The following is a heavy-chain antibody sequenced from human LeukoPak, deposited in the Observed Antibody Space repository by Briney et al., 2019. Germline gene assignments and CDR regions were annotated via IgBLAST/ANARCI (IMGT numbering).Heavy chain of an antibody. V-gene: IGHV4-4*02. D-gene: IGHD6-6*01. Sequence: SGTLSLTCAVSGGSISSSNWWTWVRQPPGKGQECIGEIYHSGSTNYNPSLKSRVTISVDNSKNQFSLRLSSVTAADTAVYYCARGDIATRQSFYMDVWGKGTTVTVSS. J-gene: IGHJ6*03. CDR1: GGSISSSNW. CDR3: ARGDIATRQSFYMDV. CDR2: IYHSGST.